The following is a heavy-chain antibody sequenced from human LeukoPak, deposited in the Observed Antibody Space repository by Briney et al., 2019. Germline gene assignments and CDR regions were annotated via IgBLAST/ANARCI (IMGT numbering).Heavy chain of an antibody. CDR2: LNPNSGGT. Sequence: GASVKVSCKASGYTFTDYFMHWVRQAPGQGLEWMGWLNPNSGGTNYAQKFRGWVSLTRDTSISTAYMELSRLTSDDTAVYYCARMEPTGVAVAVGNDYWGQGTLVTVSS. D-gene: IGHD6-19*01. CDR1: GYTFTDYF. V-gene: IGHV1-2*04. CDR3: ARMEPTGVAVAVGNDY. J-gene: IGHJ4*02.